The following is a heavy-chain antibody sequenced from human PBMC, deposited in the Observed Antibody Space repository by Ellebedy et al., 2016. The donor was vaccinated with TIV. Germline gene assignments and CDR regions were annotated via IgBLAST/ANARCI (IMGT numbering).Heavy chain of an antibody. Sequence: GSLRLSXTVSNASVASFSSYYWSWIRQPAGKGLEWMGRIFMSGTTTYNPSLKSRLTMSIDTSKTQFSLTLHSVTAANVAVYFCARLKQSRDRSHWYFDLWGRGTLVTVSS. V-gene: IGHV4-4*07. CDR3: ARLKQSRDRSHWYFDL. CDR2: IFMSGTT. CDR1: NASVASFSSYY. J-gene: IGHJ2*01. D-gene: IGHD1-14*01.